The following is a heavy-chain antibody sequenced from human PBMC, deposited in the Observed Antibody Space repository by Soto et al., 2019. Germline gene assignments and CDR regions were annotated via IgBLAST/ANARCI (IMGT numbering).Heavy chain of an antibody. D-gene: IGHD1-26*01. CDR3: ARWVSGSTDQ. J-gene: IGHJ4*02. Sequence: EVQLVESGGGLVQPGGSLRLACAASGFTLSDHYMDWVRQAPGKGLEWVGRTTNKANRYTTEYAASVNGRFIISRDDSKNSLYLQRNSLITDDTAVYYCARWVSGSTDQWCKGTLVTVSS. V-gene: IGHV3-72*01. CDR2: TTNKANRYTT. CDR1: GFTLSDHY.